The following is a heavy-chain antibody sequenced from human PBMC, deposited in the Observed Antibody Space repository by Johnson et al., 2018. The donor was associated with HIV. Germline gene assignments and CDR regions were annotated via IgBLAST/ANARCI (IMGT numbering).Heavy chain of an antibody. J-gene: IGHJ3*02. V-gene: IGHV3-11*01. CDR2: ISSSGTAK. CDR3: ARPLRNPRDAFDI. Sequence: QVQLVESGGGLVKPGGSLRLSCAASGFTFSDYYMNWVRQAPGKGLEWLSYISSSGTAKYYADSVKGRFTISRDNAKNSLYLQMNSLISEDTALYYCARPLRNPRDAFDIWGQGTMVTVSS. CDR1: GFTFSDYY.